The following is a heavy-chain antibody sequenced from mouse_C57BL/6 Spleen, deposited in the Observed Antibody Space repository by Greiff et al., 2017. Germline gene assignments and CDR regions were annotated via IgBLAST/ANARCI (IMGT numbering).Heavy chain of an antibody. CDR1: GYTFTSYW. D-gene: IGHD2-3*01. V-gene: IGHV1-55*01. CDR2: IYPGSGST. J-gene: IGHJ2*01. CDR3: ARWLLKGGYFDY. Sequence: VQLQQPGAELVKPGASVKMSCKASGYTFTSYWLTWVKQRPGQGLEWIGDIYPGSGSTNYNEKFKSKATLTVDTSSSTAYMQLSSLTSEDSAVYYCARWLLKGGYFDYWGQGTTLTVAS.